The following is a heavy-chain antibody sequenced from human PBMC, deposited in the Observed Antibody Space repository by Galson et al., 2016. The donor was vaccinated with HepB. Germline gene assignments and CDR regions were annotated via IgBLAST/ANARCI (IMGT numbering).Heavy chain of an antibody. D-gene: IGHD5-18*01. Sequence: SLRLSCAASGFTFSGYAMSWVRQAPGKGLQWISLIHNDGETTYYADSVKGRFTVSRDNSKKTLYLQMNSLRAEDTAVYYCAKQRGGAMGNYCFDYWGQGTLVTVSS. J-gene: IGHJ4*02. V-gene: IGHV3-23*01. CDR3: AKQRGGAMGNYCFDY. CDR1: GFTFSGYA. CDR2: IHNDGETT.